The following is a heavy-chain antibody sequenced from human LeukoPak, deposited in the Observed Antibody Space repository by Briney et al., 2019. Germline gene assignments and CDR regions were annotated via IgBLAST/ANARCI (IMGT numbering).Heavy chain of an antibody. CDR2: IYYSGST. CDR3: ARWGRGQFLEWLPLDY. J-gene: IGHJ4*02. Sequence: SETLSLTCTVSGGSISSSSYYWGWIRQPPGKGLEWIGSIYYSGSTYYNPSLKSRVTISVDTSKNQFSLKLSSVTAADTAVYYCARWGRGQFLEWLPLDYWGQGTLVTVSS. CDR1: GGSISSSSYY. D-gene: IGHD3-3*01. V-gene: IGHV4-39*07.